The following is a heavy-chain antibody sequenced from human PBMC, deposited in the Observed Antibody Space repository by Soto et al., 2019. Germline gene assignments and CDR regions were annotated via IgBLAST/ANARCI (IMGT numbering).Heavy chain of an antibody. D-gene: IGHD2-21*01. CDR2: ISSNGKTT. J-gene: IGHJ4*02. CDR3: ARDSGIAMMGSFDF. Sequence: EVQLVESGGGLVQPGGSLTLSCRASGFAFGGYEMNWVRQAPGKGLEWISYISSNGKTTHYGDSVKGRFTISRDNAKDVLYLQKSSLRVEDTALYYCARDSGIAMMGSFDFWGQGTLVTVSS. V-gene: IGHV3-48*03. CDR1: GFAFGGYE.